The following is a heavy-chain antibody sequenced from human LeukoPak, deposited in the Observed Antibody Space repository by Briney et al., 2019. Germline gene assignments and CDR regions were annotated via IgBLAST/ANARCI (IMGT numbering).Heavy chain of an antibody. Sequence: SETLSLTCTVSGGSISSYYWSWIRQPAGKGLEWIGRIYTSGSTNYNPSLKSRVTMSVDTSKNQSSLKLSSVTAADTAVYYCARDYSSGYFNWFDPWGQGTLVTVSS. CDR1: GGSISSYY. D-gene: IGHD3-22*01. V-gene: IGHV4-4*07. CDR2: IYTSGST. CDR3: ARDYSSGYFNWFDP. J-gene: IGHJ5*02.